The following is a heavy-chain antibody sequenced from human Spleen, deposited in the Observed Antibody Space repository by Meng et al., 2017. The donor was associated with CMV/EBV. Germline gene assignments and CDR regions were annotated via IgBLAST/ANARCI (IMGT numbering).Heavy chain of an antibody. CDR1: GGSITSSGYY. V-gene: IGHV4-39*07. CDR3: VRSVVAGYFDF. D-gene: IGHD2-15*01. CDR2: VYYSGST. Sequence: GSLRLSCTVSGGSITSSGYYWGWIRQPPGKGLEWIGSVYYSGSTYYNPSLKSRVTISRDTSKNQFSLQVTSVTAADTAVFYCVRSVVAGYFDFWGQGTLVTVSS. J-gene: IGHJ4*02.